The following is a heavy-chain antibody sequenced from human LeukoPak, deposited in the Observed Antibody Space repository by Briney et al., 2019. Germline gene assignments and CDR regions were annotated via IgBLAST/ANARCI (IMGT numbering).Heavy chain of an antibody. CDR1: GFTFSSYG. J-gene: IGHJ4*02. V-gene: IGHV3-30*18. CDR3: AKQDWNDGRDFDY. Sequence: GGSLRLSCAASGFTFSSYGMHWVRQAPGKGLEWVAVISYDGSNKYYADSVKGRFTISRDNSKNTLYLQMNSLRAEDTAVYYCAKQDWNDGRDFDYWGQGTLVTVSS. CDR2: ISYDGSNK. D-gene: IGHD1-1*01.